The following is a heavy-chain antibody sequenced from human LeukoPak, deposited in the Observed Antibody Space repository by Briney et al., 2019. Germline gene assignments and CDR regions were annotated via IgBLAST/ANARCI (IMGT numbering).Heavy chain of an antibody. D-gene: IGHD3-10*01. V-gene: IGHV1-2*02. CDR3: AREGSTYYFDY. CDR2: INPNSGGT. J-gene: IGHJ4*02. Sequence: GASVKVSCKASGYTFTGYYIHWVRQAPGQGLEWMGWINPNSGGTNYAQKFQGRDTMTRDTAISTAYMELSRLRSDDTAVYYCAREGSTYYFDYWGQGTLVTVSS. CDR1: GYTFTGYY.